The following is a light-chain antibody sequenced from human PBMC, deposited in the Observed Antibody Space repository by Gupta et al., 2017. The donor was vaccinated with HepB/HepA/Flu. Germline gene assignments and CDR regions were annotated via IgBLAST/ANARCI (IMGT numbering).Light chain of an antibody. CDR1: QSLLHSNGYNY. CDR2: LGS. V-gene: IGKV2-28*01. J-gene: IGKJ3*01. Sequence: DIVMTQSPLSLPVTPGEPASISCRSSQSLLHSNGYNYLDWYLQKPGQSPQILIYLGSNRASGVPDRFSGSGSGTDFTLKISRVEAEDVGIYYCMQSLQTPVTFGPGTNVDIK. CDR3: MQSLQTPVT.